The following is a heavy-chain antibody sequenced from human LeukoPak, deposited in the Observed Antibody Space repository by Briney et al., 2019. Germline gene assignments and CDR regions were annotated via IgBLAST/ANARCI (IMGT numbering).Heavy chain of an antibody. V-gene: IGHV3-21*01. CDR1: GFTFSSYS. CDR3: ARDPHYYGSGSYSPYYGMDV. Sequence: GGSLRLSCAASGFTFSSYSMNWVRQAPGKGLEWVSSISSSSSYIYYADSVKGRLTISRDNAKNSLYLQMNSLRAEDTAVYYCARDPHYYGSGSYSPYYGMDVWGQGTTVTVSS. J-gene: IGHJ6*02. D-gene: IGHD3-10*01. CDR2: ISSSSSYI.